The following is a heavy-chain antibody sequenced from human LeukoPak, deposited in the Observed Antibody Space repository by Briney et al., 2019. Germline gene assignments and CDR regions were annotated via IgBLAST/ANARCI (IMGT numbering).Heavy chain of an antibody. D-gene: IGHD3-22*01. V-gene: IGHV3-23*01. CDR3: AKDAIDYYDSSGSDY. CDR1: GFTFSSYA. Sequence: GGSLRLSCAASGFTFSSYAMSWVRQAPGKGLEWVSAISGSGGSTYYADSVKGRFTISRDNSKNTLYLQMDSLRAEDTAVYYCAKDAIDYYDSSGSDYWGQGTLVTVSS. CDR2: ISGSGGST. J-gene: IGHJ4*02.